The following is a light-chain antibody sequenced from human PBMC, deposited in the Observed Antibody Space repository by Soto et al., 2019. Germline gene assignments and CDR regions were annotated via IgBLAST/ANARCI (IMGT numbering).Light chain of an antibody. Sequence: QSVLTQPPSASGTPGQRVTISCSGSGSSIGTNTVNWYRQLPGTAPKLLIYGDNQRPSGVPDEFSGSKSGTSAALAISGLQSEDEAAYYCAAWDGSLNNLLFGGGTKLTVL. CDR3: AAWDGSLNNLL. V-gene: IGLV1-44*01. J-gene: IGLJ2*01. CDR1: GSSIGTNT. CDR2: GDN.